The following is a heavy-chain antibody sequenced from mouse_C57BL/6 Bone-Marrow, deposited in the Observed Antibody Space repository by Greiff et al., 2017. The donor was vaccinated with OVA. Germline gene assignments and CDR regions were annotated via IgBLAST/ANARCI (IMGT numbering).Heavy chain of an antibody. J-gene: IGHJ3*01. CDR3: ARNWFAY. CDR1: GFTFSSYG. CDR2: ISSGGSYT. V-gene: IGHV5-6*02. Sequence: DVKLVESGGDLVKPGGSLKLSCAASGFTFSSYGMSWVRQTPDKRLEWVATISSGGSYTYYPDSVKGRFTISRDNAKNTLYLQMSSLKSEDTAMYYCARNWFAYWGQGTLVTVSA.